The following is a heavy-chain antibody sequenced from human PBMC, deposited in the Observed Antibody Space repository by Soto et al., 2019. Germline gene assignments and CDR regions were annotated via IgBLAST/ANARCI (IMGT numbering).Heavy chain of an antibody. D-gene: IGHD6-19*01. CDR1: GGSISSYY. Sequence: SETLSLTCTVSGGSISSYYWSWIRQPPGKGLEWIGYIYYSGSTNYNPSLKSRVTISVDTSKSQFSLKLSSVTAADTAVYYCAKSVSGQWLVLDYWGQGALVTVSS. CDR2: IYYSGST. V-gene: IGHV4-59*01. CDR3: AKSVSGQWLVLDY. J-gene: IGHJ4*02.